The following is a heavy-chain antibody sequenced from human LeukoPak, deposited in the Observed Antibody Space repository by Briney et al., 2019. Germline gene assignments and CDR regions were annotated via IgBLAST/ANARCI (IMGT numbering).Heavy chain of an antibody. D-gene: IGHD2-2*01. CDR2: IKQDGSEK. CDR3: ARGGPAAMVDP. V-gene: IGHV3-7*01. J-gene: IGHJ5*02. CDR1: GFTFSSYW. Sequence: GGSLTLSCAASGFTFSSYWMSWVRQAPGKGLEWVANIKQDGSEKYYLDSVKGRFNISRDNAKNSLYLQMNSLRAEDTAVYYCARGGPAAMVDPWGQGTLVTVSS.